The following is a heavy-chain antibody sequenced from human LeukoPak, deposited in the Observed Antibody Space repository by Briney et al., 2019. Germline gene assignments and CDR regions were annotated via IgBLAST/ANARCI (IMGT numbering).Heavy chain of an antibody. CDR1: GGSISSYY. D-gene: IGHD1-26*01. V-gene: IGHV4-59*01. CDR2: IYYSGST. Sequence: SETLSLTCTVSGGSISSYYWSWIRQPPGKGLEWIGYIYYSGSTNYNPSLKSRVTISVDTSKSQFSLKLSSVTAADTAVYYCARGQGRGKNWFDPWGQGTLVTVSS. CDR3: ARGQGRGKNWFDP. J-gene: IGHJ5*02.